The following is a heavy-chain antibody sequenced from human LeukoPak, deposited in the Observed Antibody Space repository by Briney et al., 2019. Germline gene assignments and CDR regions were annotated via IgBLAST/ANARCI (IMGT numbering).Heavy chain of an antibody. CDR2: ISSSSSYI. J-gene: IGHJ4*02. D-gene: IGHD5-12*01. Sequence: PGGSLRLSCAASGFTFSSYWMHWVRQAPGKGLEWVSSISSSSSYIYYADSVKGRFTISRDNAKNSLYLQMNSLRAEDTAVYYCARLLYSGYDFFLFDYWGQGTLVTVSS. V-gene: IGHV3-21*01. CDR3: ARLLYSGYDFFLFDY. CDR1: GFTFSSYW.